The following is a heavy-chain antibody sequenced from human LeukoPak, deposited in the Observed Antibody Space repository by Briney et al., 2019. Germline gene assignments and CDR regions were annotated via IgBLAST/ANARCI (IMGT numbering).Heavy chain of an antibody. J-gene: IGHJ6*02. CDR2: IWYDGSNK. D-gene: IGHD6-13*01. V-gene: IGHV3-33*01. CDR1: GFTFSSYG. Sequence: GSLRLSCAASGFTFSSYGMHWVRQAPGKGLEWVAVIWYDGSNKYYADSVKGRFTISRDNSKNTLYLQMNSLRAEDTAVYYCARIRARYSSSWSGMDVWGQGTTVTVSS. CDR3: ARIRARYSSSWSGMDV.